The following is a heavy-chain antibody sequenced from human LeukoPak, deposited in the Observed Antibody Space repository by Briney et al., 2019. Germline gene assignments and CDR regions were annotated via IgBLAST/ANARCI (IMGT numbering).Heavy chain of an antibody. CDR3: AGRVGGKTAGTNYYYYMDV. V-gene: IGHV4-4*09. Sequence: YPSETLSLTCTVSGGSISGYYWSWIRQPPGKGLEWIGYIYTSGSTNYNPSLKSRVTISVDTSKNQFSPKLSSVTAADTAVYYCAGRVGGKTAGTNYYYYMDVWGKGTTVTVSS. D-gene: IGHD6-13*01. J-gene: IGHJ6*03. CDR2: IYTSGST. CDR1: GGSISGYY.